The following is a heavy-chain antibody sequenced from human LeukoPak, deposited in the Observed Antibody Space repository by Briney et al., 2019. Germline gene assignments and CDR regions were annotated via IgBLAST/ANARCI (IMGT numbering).Heavy chain of an antibody. V-gene: IGHV1-69*13. J-gene: IGHJ4*02. CDR1: GGTFSSYA. D-gene: IGHD4-17*01. Sequence: SVKVSCKASGGTFSSYAISWVRQAPGQGLEWMGGIIPIFGTANYAQKFQGRVTITADESTSTAYMELSSLRSEDTAVYYCARMGNYGDHIDYWGQGTLATVSS. CDR3: ARMGNYGDHIDY. CDR2: IIPIFGTA.